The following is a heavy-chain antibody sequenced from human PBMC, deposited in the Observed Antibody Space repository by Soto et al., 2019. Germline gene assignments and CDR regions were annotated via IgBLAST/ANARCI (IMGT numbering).Heavy chain of an antibody. J-gene: IGHJ6*03. Sequence: ASVKVSCKASGYTFTSYGISWVRQAPGQGLEWMGWISAYNGNTNYAQKLQGRVTMTTDTSTSTAYMELSSLRSEDTAVYYCARAYIDYYDFWSGYSRTDYYYYYMDVWGKGTTVTVSS. CDR1: GYTFTSYG. D-gene: IGHD3-3*01. CDR3: ARAYIDYYDFWSGYSRTDYYYYYMDV. CDR2: ISAYNGNT. V-gene: IGHV1-18*01.